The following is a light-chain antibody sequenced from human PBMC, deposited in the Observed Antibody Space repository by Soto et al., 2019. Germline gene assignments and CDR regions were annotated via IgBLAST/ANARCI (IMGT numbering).Light chain of an antibody. CDR2: DAS. J-gene: IGKJ1*01. V-gene: IGKV3-11*01. CDR1: QSVSSY. Sequence: EIVLTQSPATLSLSPGERATLSCRASQSVSSYLAWYQQKPGQAPRLLIYDASNRATGIPARFSGSGSGTDFTLTISSLEPEDFAFYYCQQHNNSCTFGQGTKVDIK. CDR3: QQHNNSCT.